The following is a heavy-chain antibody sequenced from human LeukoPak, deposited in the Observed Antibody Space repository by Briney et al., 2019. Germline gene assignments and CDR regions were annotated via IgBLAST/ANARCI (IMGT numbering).Heavy chain of an antibody. CDR2: ISDDGNDK. V-gene: IGHV3-30-3*01. CDR1: GFTFRSYP. J-gene: IGHJ4*02. Sequence: PGGSLRLSCAASGFTFRSYPMHWVRQAPGKGLEWVAVISDDGNDKHYADSVKGRFTISRDNSKNTLYLQMNSLRTEDTAVYYCARDVSAPADYYFDCWGQGTLVTVSS. CDR3: ARDVSAPADYYFDC. D-gene: IGHD2-2*01.